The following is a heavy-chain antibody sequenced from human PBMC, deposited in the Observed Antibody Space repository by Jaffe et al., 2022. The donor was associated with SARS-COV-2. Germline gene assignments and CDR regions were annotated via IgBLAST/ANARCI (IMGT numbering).Heavy chain of an antibody. CDR3: ATSPRLRFFDWFFDY. Sequence: QVQLEQSGAEVKRPGASVKVSCKASRGTFDNYAFSWVRQAPGHGLEWMGGIVPLLDRAEYAQSFQGRVTITADESTSTAYMELNSLRSDDTAVYYCATSPRLRFFDWFFDYWGQGTLVTVSS. D-gene: IGHD3-9*01. CDR2: IVPLLDRA. CDR1: RGTFDNYA. V-gene: IGHV1-69*01. J-gene: IGHJ4*02.